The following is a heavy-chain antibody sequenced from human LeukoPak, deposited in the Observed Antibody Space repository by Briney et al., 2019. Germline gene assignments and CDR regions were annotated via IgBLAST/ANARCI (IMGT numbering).Heavy chain of an antibody. Sequence: PTGGSLRLSCAASGLTVSSNCMSWVRQAPGKGLEWVSFIYSGGNTYYADSVKGRFTISRDNSKNTVHLQMNSLRAEDTAVYYCARVVWDSSGYYIDFWGQGTLVTVSS. J-gene: IGHJ4*02. V-gene: IGHV3-53*01. CDR3: ARVVWDSSGYYIDF. CDR2: IYSGGNT. D-gene: IGHD3-22*01. CDR1: GLTVSSNC.